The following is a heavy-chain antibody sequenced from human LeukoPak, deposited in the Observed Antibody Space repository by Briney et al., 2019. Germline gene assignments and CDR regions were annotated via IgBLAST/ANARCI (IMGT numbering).Heavy chain of an antibody. V-gene: IGHV3-15*07. CDR2: IKSKTDGGTT. CDR1: GFTFSNAW. CDR3: TTDPEYSSSWYYFDY. J-gene: IGHJ4*02. Sequence: GGSLRLSCAASGFTFSNAWMNWVRQAPGKGLEWVGRIKSKTDGGTTDYAAPVKGRFTISRDDSKNTLYLQMNSLKTEDTAVYYCTTDPEYSSSWYYFDYWGQGTLVTVSS. D-gene: IGHD6-13*01.